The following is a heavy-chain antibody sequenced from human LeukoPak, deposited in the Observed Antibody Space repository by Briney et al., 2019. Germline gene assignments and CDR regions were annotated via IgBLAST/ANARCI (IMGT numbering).Heavy chain of an antibody. CDR2: VNQDGSER. J-gene: IGHJ6*02. V-gene: IGHV3-7*01. Sequence: PGGSLRLSCAGSGFTFSSYFMTWVRQAPGKGLEWVANVNQDGSERYYVNSVRGRFTISRDNAKNSLDLQMNSLRAEDTALYFCAKANAMDVWGQGTTVTVSS. CDR1: GFTFSSYF. CDR3: AKANAMDV.